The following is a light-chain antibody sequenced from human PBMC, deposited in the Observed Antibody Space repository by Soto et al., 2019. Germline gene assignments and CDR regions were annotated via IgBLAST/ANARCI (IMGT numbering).Light chain of an antibody. V-gene: IGKV3-15*01. J-gene: IGKJ1*01. CDR3: QEYNNWPWT. CDR2: SAP. Sequence: EILMTQSPGTLSVSPGERATLSCRASQSVSSDLAWYQHRPGQAPRLLIYSAPTRATGVPARSSGSGSGAEFTLTISSMQSGDFAIYYCQEYNNWPWTFGQGTQLDIK. CDR1: QSVSSD.